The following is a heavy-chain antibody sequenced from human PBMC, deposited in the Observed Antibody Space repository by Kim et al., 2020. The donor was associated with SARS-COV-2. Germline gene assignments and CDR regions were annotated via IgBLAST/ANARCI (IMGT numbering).Heavy chain of an antibody. Sequence: ADSWKGRFTISRDNAKNSLYLQMNSLRAEDTAVYYCARGDYGGNSPGMDVWGQGTTVTVSS. D-gene: IGHD4-17*01. CDR3: ARGDYGGNSPGMDV. J-gene: IGHJ6*02. V-gene: IGHV3-21*01.